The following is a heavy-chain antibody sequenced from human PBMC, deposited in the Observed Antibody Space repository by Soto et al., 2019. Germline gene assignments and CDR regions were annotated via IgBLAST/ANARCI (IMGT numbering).Heavy chain of an antibody. J-gene: IGHJ3*02. V-gene: IGHV3-30-3*01. Sequence: QVQLVESGGGVVQPGRSLRLSCAASGFTFSSYAMQWVRQAPGKGLEWVAVISYDGSNKYYADSVKGRFTISRDNSKNTLYLQMNSLRAEDTAVYYCARATQGGATYDAFDIWGQGTMVTVSS. D-gene: IGHD1-26*01. CDR1: GFTFSSYA. CDR2: ISYDGSNK. CDR3: ARATQGGATYDAFDI.